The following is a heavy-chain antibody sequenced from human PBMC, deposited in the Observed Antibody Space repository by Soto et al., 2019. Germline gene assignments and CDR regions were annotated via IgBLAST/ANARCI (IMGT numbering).Heavy chain of an antibody. V-gene: IGHV1-46*01. CDR2: INPSSGST. J-gene: IGHJ4*02. D-gene: IGHD3-16*01. CDR3: AREMYTTRGSPFDY. CDR1: GYPFTSYY. Sequence: ASVKVSCKASGYPFTSYYVRWVRQAPGQGLEWMGFINPSSGSTSYAQKFQGRVTMTRDTSTSTVYMEVSSLRSEDTAVYYCAREMYTTRGSPFDYWGQRTLVTVSS.